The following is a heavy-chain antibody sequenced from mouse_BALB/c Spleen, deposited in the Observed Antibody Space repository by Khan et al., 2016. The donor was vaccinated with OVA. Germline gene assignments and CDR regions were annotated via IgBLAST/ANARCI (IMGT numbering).Heavy chain of an antibody. V-gene: IGHV1S81*02. CDR2: INPNNGDA. CDR1: GYTFNSYY. D-gene: IGHD2-2*01. J-gene: IGHJ3*01. Sequence: QVQLKESGAELVKPGASVKLSCKASGYTFNSYYMYWVKQRPGQGLEWIGEINPNNGDANFNEKFKNKATLTVDKSSNTAFMQLSSLTSEDSAVYYWTRSGYGSFAYWGQGTLVTVSA. CDR3: TRSGYGSFAY.